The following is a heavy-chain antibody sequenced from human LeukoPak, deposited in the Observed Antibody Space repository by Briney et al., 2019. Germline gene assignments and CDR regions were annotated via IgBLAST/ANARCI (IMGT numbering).Heavy chain of an antibody. CDR2: IYTSGST. D-gene: IGHD6-19*01. J-gene: IGHJ6*03. V-gene: IGHV4-61*09. Sequence: SQTLSLTCTVSGGSISNGSYTWNWIRQPAGKGLEWIGQIYTSGSTNYRSSLTSRVTISRDTSKNQFSLKLSSVTAADTAVCYCARGIRIPVTGRYFYYYMDVWGNGTTVTVSS. CDR3: ARGIRIPVTGRYFYYYMDV. CDR1: GGSISNGSYT.